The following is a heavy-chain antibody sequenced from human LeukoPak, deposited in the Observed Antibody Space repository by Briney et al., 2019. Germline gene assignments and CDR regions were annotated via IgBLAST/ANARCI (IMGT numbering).Heavy chain of an antibody. J-gene: IGHJ4*02. Sequence: SETLSLTCAVSGGSISSSNWWRWVRQPPGKGLEWIGEIYHSGSTNYNPSLKSRVTISVDTSKNQFSLKLSSVTAADTAVYYCARLTDKYYFDYWGQGTLVTVSS. CDR2: IYHSGST. CDR3: ARLTDKYYFDY. D-gene: IGHD2-21*02. V-gene: IGHV4-4*02. CDR1: GGSISSSNW.